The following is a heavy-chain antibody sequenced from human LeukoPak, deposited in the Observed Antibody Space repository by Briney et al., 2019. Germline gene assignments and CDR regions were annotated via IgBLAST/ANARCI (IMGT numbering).Heavy chain of an antibody. D-gene: IGHD2-21*01. J-gene: IGHJ4*02. Sequence: GGSLRLSCAVSGFIFSHYAMSWVRQAPGKGLEWVSSISGSGDATKYADSVMDRFTISRDNSKNTLSLQMNSLRAEDTAVYYCAKSDCASDGCKLLNYWGQGTLVTASS. V-gene: IGHV3-23*01. CDR3: AKSDCASDGCKLLNY. CDR1: GFIFSHYA. CDR2: ISGSGDAT.